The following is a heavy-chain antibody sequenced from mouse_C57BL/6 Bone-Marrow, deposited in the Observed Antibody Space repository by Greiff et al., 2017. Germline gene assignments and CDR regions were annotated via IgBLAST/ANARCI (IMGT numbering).Heavy chain of an antibody. Sequence: QVQLQQPGAELVMPGASVKLSCKASGYTFTSYWMHWVKQRPGQGLEWIGEIDPSDSYPNYTQKFKSKSTLTVDKSSSTAYMQLSSLTSEDAAVYYCAIAPYFYGSCYYAMDYWGQGTSVTVSS. J-gene: IGHJ4*01. D-gene: IGHD1-1*01. CDR1: GYTFTSYW. V-gene: IGHV1-69*01. CDR2: IDPSDSYP. CDR3: AIAPYFYGSCYYAMDY.